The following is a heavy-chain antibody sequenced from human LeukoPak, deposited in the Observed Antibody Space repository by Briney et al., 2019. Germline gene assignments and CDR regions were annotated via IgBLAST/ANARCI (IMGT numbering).Heavy chain of an antibody. J-gene: IGHJ4*02. CDR3: AAINIAQLPIRVY. CDR2: ISSSSSAI. Sequence: GGSLRLSCAASGFTFGNYNFIWVRQAPGKGPEWVSYISSSSSAIHYADSVKGRFTISRDNAKNSLYLQMNSLRVEDTAVYYCAAINIAQLPIRVYWGQGTLVTVSS. D-gene: IGHD5-24*01. V-gene: IGHV3-48*01. CDR1: GFTFGNYN.